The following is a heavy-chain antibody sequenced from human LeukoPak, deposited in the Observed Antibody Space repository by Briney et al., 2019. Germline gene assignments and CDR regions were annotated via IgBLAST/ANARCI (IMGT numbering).Heavy chain of an antibody. CDR2: IYSGGST. CDR1: GFTVSSTY. V-gene: IGHV3-66*01. Sequence: GGSLRLSCAASGFTVSSTYMSWVRQAPGKGLEWVSVIYSGGSTYYADSVKGRFTISRDNSKNTLYLQMNSLRAEDTAVYYCAREVIVVVPAVRAHYYMDVWGKGTTVTVSS. J-gene: IGHJ6*03. D-gene: IGHD2-2*01. CDR3: AREVIVVVPAVRAHYYMDV.